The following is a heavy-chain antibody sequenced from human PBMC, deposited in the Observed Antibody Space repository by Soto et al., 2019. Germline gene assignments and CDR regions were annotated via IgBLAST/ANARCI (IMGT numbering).Heavy chain of an antibody. CDR1: GFTFSSYG. D-gene: IGHD3-22*01. CDR3: ARDTPSEYYYDSSGYQLRHYYYYGMDV. V-gene: IGHV3-33*01. J-gene: IGHJ6*02. Sequence: QVQLVESGGGVVQPGRSLRLSCAASGFTFSSYGMHWVRQAPGKGLEWVAVIWYDGSNKYYADSVKGRFTISRDNSKNTLYLQMNSLRAEDTAVYYCARDTPSEYYYDSSGYQLRHYYYYGMDVWGQGTTVTVSS. CDR2: IWYDGSNK.